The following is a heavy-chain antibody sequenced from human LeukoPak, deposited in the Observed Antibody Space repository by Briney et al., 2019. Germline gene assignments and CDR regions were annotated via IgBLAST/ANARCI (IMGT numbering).Heavy chain of an antibody. D-gene: IGHD3-10*01. J-gene: IGHJ4*02. CDR2: ISSSGSTK. CDR1: GFTFSDYY. CDR3: ARAGWFGESLDY. V-gene: IGHV3-11*01. Sequence: GGSLRLSGAASGFTFSDYYMSWIRQAPGKGLEWVSYISSSGSTKYYADSVKGRFTISRDNAKNSLYLQMNSLRAEDTAVYYCARAGWFGESLDYWGQGTLVTVSS.